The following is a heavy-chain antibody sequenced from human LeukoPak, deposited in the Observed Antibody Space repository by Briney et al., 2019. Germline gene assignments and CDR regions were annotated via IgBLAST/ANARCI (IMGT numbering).Heavy chain of an antibody. CDR1: GGSISSHY. V-gene: IGHV4-59*11. Sequence: SETLSLTCTVSGGSISSHYWSWIRQPPGKGLEWIGYIYYSGSTNYNPSLKSRVTISVDTSKSQFSLKLSSVTAADTAVYYCAKGSYFYHMDVWGKGTTVTVSS. J-gene: IGHJ6*03. D-gene: IGHD3-10*01. CDR3: AKGSYFYHMDV. CDR2: IYYSGST.